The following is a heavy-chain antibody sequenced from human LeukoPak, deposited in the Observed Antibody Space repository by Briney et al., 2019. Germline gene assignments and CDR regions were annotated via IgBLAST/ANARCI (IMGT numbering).Heavy chain of an antibody. CDR2: IRYDGGNK. CDR3: AKDWPDGLHDAFDI. D-gene: IGHD5-24*01. V-gene: IGHV3-30*02. J-gene: IGHJ3*02. CDR1: GFTFSSYG. Sequence: GGSLRLSCAASGFTFSSYGMHWVRQAPGKGLEWVAFIRYDGGNKYYADSVKGRFTISRDNSKNTLYLQMNSLRAEDTAVYYCAKDWPDGLHDAFDIWGQGTMVTVSS.